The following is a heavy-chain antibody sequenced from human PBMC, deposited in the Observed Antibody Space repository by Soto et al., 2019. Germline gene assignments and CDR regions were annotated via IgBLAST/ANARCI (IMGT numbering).Heavy chain of an antibody. V-gene: IGHV1-8*01. J-gene: IGHJ6*02. CDR2: MNPNSGNT. Sequence: ASVKVSCKASGYTFTSYDINWVRQATGQGLEWMGWMNPNSGNTGYAQKFQGRVTMTRNTSISTAYMELSSLRSEDTAVYYCARDIVVVMTGYYYGMDVWGQGXTVTVYS. CDR1: GYTFTSYD. D-gene: IGHD3-22*01. CDR3: ARDIVVVMTGYYYGMDV.